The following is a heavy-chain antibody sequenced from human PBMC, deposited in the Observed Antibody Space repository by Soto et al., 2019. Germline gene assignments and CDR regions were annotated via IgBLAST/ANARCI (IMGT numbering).Heavy chain of an antibody. D-gene: IGHD6-13*01. CDR3: ARDPGGSSSSWSAPFDY. Sequence: QVQLVQSGAEVKKPGSSVKVSCKASGGTFSSYTISCVRQAPGQGLEWMGRIIPILGIANYAHKFQGRVTSTADKSTRTAYMELSSLRSEDTAVYYCARDPGGSSSSWSAPFDYWGQGPLVTVSS. CDR1: GGTFSSYT. J-gene: IGHJ4*02. V-gene: IGHV1-69*08. CDR2: IIPILGIA.